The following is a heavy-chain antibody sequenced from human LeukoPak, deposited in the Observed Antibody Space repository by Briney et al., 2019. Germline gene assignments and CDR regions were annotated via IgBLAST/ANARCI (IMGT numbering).Heavy chain of an antibody. D-gene: IGHD6-13*01. CDR2: IYYSGST. J-gene: IGHJ3*02. CDR3: ARWGIAAAGTGAFDI. Sequence: PSETLSLTCTVSGGSISSSSYYWGWIRQPPGKGLEWIGSIYYSGSTYYNPSLKSRVTISVDTSKNQFSLKLSSVTAADTAVYYCARWGIAAAGTGAFDIWGQGTRAPVSS. CDR1: GGSISSSSYY. V-gene: IGHV4-39*01.